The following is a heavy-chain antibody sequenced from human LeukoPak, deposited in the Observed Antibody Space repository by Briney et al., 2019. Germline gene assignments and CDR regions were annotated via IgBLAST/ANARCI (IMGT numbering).Heavy chain of an antibody. Sequence: ASVKVSCKPSGYSLTGHYMHWVRQVPGQGLEWMGWINPNSGGTSFAQKFQGRVTMTRDTSISTAYMELSRLRFDDTAVYYCARDRAYSSGRDDTFDLWGQGTMVIVSS. CDR1: GYSLTGHY. V-gene: IGHV1-2*02. CDR3: ARDRAYSSGRDDTFDL. CDR2: INPNSGGT. J-gene: IGHJ3*01. D-gene: IGHD3-22*01.